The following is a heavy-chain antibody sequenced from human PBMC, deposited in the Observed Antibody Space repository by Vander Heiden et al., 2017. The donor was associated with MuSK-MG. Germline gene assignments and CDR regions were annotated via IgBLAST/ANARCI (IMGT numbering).Heavy chain of an antibody. CDR3: TRDWNWAPGWD. V-gene: IGHV3-7*03. Sequence: EVHLVESGGGLVQPGGSLRLSCAASGFTFSNYWMTWVRQAPGKGLECVANIKSDGSDKHFVDSVKGRFTISRDNAKNLLFLQMNSLRVEDTAVYYCTRDWNWAPGWDWGQGTLVTVSS. CDR2: IKSDGSDK. D-gene: IGHD1-1*01. J-gene: IGHJ4*02. CDR1: GFTFSNYW.